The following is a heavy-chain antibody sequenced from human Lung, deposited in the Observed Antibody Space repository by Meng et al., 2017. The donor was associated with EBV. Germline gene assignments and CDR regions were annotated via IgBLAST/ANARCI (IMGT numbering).Heavy chain of an antibody. CDR3: ARARSIAAAVIDY. V-gene: IGHV4-4*02. CDR1: GGSISSSNW. CDR2: IYHSGST. J-gene: IGHJ4*02. Sequence: HGPRQESGPGLGQPSGTLSLTCAVSGGSISSSNWWSWVRQPPGKGLEWIGEIYHSGSTNYNPSLKSRVTISVDKSKNQFSLKLSSVTAADTAVYYCARARSIAAAVIDYWGQGTLVTVSS. D-gene: IGHD6-13*01.